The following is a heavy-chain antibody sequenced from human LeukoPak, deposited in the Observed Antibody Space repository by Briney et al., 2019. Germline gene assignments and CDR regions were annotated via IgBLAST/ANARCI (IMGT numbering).Heavy chain of an antibody. V-gene: IGHV3-53*01. J-gene: IGHJ4*02. CDR1: GFIDNTNY. D-gene: IGHD4-17*01. CDR2: IYADGNT. CDR3: ARDSYGDANFDS. Sequence: GGSLRLSCAASGFIDNTNYMTWVRQAPGRGLEWVSFIYADGNTYYADSVKGRFTISRDISKNAVYLQMNSLRAEDTAVYYCARDSYGDANFDSWGQGTLVTVSS.